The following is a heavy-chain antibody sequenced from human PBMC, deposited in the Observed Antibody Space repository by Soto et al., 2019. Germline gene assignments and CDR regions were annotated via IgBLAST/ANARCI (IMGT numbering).Heavy chain of an antibody. CDR3: ARETPLDEVRGDYYYYMDV. V-gene: IGHV1-3*01. J-gene: IGHJ6*03. Sequence: ASVKVSCKASGYTFTSYAMHWVRQAPGQRLEWMGWINAGNGNTKYSQKFQGRVTITRDTSASTAYMELSSLRSEDTAVYYCARETPLDEVRGDYYYYMDVWGKGTTVTVSS. D-gene: IGHD3-10*01. CDR2: INAGNGNT. CDR1: GYTFTSYA.